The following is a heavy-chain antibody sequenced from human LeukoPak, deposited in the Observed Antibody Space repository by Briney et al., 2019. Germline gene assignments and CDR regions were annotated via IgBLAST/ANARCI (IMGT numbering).Heavy chain of an antibody. D-gene: IGHD3-22*01. CDR1: GFTFSSYA. CDR2: ISGSGGST. Sequence: GGSLGLSCAASGFTFSSYAMSWVRQAPGKGLEWVSAISGSGGSTYYADSVKGRFTISRDNSKNTLYLQMNSLRAEDTAVYYCAKYITMLVVVITTPDYWGQGTLVTVSS. V-gene: IGHV3-23*01. J-gene: IGHJ4*02. CDR3: AKYITMLVVVITTPDY.